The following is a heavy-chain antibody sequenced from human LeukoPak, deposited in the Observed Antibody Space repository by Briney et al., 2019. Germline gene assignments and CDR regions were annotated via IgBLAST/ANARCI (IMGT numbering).Heavy chain of an antibody. CDR3: ARDRRWLQFGWFDP. J-gene: IGHJ5*02. CDR2: INPNSGGT. V-gene: IGHV1-2*02. Sequence: ASVKVSCKASGYTFTGYYMHWVRQAPGQGLEWMGWINPNSGGTNYAQKFQGRVTMTRDTSISTAYMELSSLRSEDTAVYYCARDRRWLQFGWFDPWGQGTLVTVSS. CDR1: GYTFTGYY. D-gene: IGHD5-24*01.